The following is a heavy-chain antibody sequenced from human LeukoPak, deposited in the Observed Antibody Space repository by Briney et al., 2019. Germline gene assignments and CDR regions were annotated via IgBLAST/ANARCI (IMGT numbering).Heavy chain of an antibody. Sequence: GGSLRLSCAASGFTFSSYAMSWVRQAPGKGREWVSAISGSGGSTYYADSVKGRFTISRDNSKNTLYLQMNSLRAEDTAVYYCAKDPHDYGGNSFSYYFDYWGQGTLVTVSS. CDR2: ISGSGGST. V-gene: IGHV3-23*01. CDR1: GFTFSSYA. CDR3: AKDPHDYGGNSFSYYFDY. J-gene: IGHJ4*02. D-gene: IGHD4-23*01.